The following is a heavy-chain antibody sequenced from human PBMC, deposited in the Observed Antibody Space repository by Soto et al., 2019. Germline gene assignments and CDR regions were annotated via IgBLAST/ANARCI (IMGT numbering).Heavy chain of an antibody. Sequence: PGGSLRLSCAASGFTFSSYGMHWVRQAPGKGLEWVAVIWYDGSNKYYADSVKGRFTISRDNSKNTLYLQMNSLRAEDTAVYYCARAKPRELLLFDYWGQGTLVTVSS. CDR1: GFTFSSYG. CDR3: ARAKPRELLLFDY. V-gene: IGHV3-33*01. D-gene: IGHD1-26*01. J-gene: IGHJ4*02. CDR2: IWYDGSNK.